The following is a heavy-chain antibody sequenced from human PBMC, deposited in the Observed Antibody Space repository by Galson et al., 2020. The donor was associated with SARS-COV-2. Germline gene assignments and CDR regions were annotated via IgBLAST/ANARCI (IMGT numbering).Heavy chain of an antibody. CDR1: GGSISSSHYY. Sequence: SETLSLTCSVSGGSISSSHYYWGWVRQPPGKGLEWIGRTYSSGNGYYNPSLTSRLTISVDTSKNQFFLKLTSVTAADAAVYYCARQVVTDYFSFYYFDYWGQGALITVSS. CDR3: ARQVVTDYFSFYYFDY. J-gene: IGHJ4*02. CDR2: TYSSGNG. V-gene: IGHV4-39*01. D-gene: IGHD3-9*01.